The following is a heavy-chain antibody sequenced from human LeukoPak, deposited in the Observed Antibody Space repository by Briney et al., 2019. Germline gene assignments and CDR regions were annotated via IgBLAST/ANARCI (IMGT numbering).Heavy chain of an antibody. CDR1: GAIRSYY. Sequence: SETLSLTCSVSGAIRSYYWNWIRQPPGKGLEWIRYIDNSGSANYNPSLKSRVIISVDTSKNQFSLKLSSVTAADTAVYYCASAMYDPTFYYYRGLDVWGQGTTVSVSS. CDR2: IDNSGSA. D-gene: IGHD2-8*01. J-gene: IGHJ6*02. CDR3: ASAMYDPTFYYYRGLDV. V-gene: IGHV4-59*08.